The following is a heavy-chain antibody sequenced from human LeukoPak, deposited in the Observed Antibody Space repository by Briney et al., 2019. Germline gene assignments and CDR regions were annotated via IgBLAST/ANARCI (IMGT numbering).Heavy chain of an antibody. CDR2: IYPGDSDT. V-gene: IGHV5-51*01. CDR1: GYSFSSYW. J-gene: IGHJ5*02. D-gene: IGHD1-26*01. CDR3: ARALSGSHVWFDP. Sequence: NAGESLKISCKGSGYSFSSYWIGWVRQMPGKGLEWMGIIYPGDSDTRCSPSFQGQVTISADKSISTAYLQWSTLKASDTAMYYCARALSGSHVWFDPWGQGTLVTVSS.